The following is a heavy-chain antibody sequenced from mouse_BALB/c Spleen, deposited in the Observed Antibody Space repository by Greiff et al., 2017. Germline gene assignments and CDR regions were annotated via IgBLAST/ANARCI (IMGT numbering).Heavy chain of an antibody. V-gene: IGHV3-2*02. CDR2: ISYSGST. J-gene: IGHJ2*01. D-gene: IGHD1-2*01. CDR1: GYSITSDYA. CDR3: AREGVRLRLFDY. Sequence: DVKLQESGPGLVKPSQSLSLTCTVTGYSITSDYAWNWIRQFPGNKLEWMGYISYSGSTSYNPSLKSRISITRDTSKNQFFLQLNSVTTEDTATYYCAREGVRLRLFDYWGQGTTLTVSS.